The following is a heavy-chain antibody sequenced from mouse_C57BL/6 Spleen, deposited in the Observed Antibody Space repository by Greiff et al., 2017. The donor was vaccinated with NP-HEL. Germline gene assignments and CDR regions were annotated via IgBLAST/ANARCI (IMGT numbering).Heavy chain of an antibody. V-gene: IGHV1-80*01. J-gene: IGHJ4*01. D-gene: IGHD3-3*01. Sequence: VQLQQSGAELVKPGASVKISCKASGYAFSRYWMNWVKQRPGKGLEWIGQIYPGDGATNYNGKFKGKATLTADKSSSTAYMQLSSLTSEDSAVYFCARSGTGSAMDYWGQGTSVTVSS. CDR3: ARSGTGSAMDY. CDR2: IYPGDGAT. CDR1: GYAFSRYW.